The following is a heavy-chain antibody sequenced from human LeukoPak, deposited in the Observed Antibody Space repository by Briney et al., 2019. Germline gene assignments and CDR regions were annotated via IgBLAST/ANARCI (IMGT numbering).Heavy chain of an antibody. CDR1: GYTFTSYG. J-gene: IGHJ4*02. CDR3: ARDSITMVRGDGKGRYFDY. V-gene: IGHV1-18*01. CDR2: ISAYNGNT. Sequence: ASVKVSCKASGYTFTSYGISWVRQAPGQGLEWMGWISAYNGNTNYAQKLQGRVTMTTDTSTSTAYMELRSLRPDDTAVYYCARDSITMVRGDGKGRYFDYWGQGTLVTVSS. D-gene: IGHD3-10*01.